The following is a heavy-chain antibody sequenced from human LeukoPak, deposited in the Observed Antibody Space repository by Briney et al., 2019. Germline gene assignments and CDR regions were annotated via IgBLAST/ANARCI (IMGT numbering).Heavy chain of an antibody. Sequence: GGSLRLSCVASGFPFSSYWMTWVRQAPGKGLEWVANIKLDGSEKNYVDSVKGRFTISRDNTKNSLYLQMNSLRAEDTAVFYCARDQYDTWSRRGNFDSWGQGTLVIVSS. V-gene: IGHV3-7*03. J-gene: IGHJ4*02. CDR1: GFPFSSYW. D-gene: IGHD3-3*01. CDR2: IKLDGSEK. CDR3: ARDQYDTWSRRGNFDS.